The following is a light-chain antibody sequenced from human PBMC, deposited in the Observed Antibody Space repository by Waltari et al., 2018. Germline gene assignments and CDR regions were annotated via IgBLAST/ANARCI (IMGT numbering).Light chain of an antibody. V-gene: IGKV1-5*03. CDR1: QSISSW. CDR2: KAS. Sequence: DIQMTQSPSTLSASVGDRVTITCRASQSISSWLAWYQQKPGKAPKLLIYKASSLESGVPSRFSGSGSGTVFTVTISSLQPDDFATDYCQQYNSYSYTFGQGTKLEIK. J-gene: IGKJ2*01. CDR3: QQYNSYSYT.